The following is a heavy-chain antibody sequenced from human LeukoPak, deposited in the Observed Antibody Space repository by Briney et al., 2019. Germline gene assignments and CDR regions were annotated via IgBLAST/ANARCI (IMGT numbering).Heavy chain of an antibody. Sequence: SQTLSLTCGISGDSVSSNTGAWNWIRQSPSRGIEWLGKTYYRSKWYNDYAVSVKSRITINPDTSKNQFSLQLNSVTPEDTAVYYCARDTHEIYDILTGYLLLRSGYYMDVWGKGTTVTVSS. V-gene: IGHV6-1*01. CDR3: ARDTHEIYDILTGYLLLRSGYYMDV. D-gene: IGHD3-9*01. CDR1: GDSVSSNTGA. CDR2: TYYRSKWYN. J-gene: IGHJ6*03.